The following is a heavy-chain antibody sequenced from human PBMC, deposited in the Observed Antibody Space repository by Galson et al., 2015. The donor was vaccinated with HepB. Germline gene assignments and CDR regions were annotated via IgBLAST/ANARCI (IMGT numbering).Heavy chain of an antibody. CDR2: IKSNAAGGTT. CDR3: TTGGPDYYYYGMDV. D-gene: IGHD3-16*01. V-gene: IGHV3-15*01. Sequence: SLRLSCAVSGFTFSNAWMTWVRQAPGKGLERVGRIKSNAAGGTTDYAAPVKGRFTISRDDSKNTVYLQMSSLKTEDTAVYYCTTGGPDYYYYGMDVWGPGTTVTVSS. J-gene: IGHJ6*02. CDR1: GFTFSNAW.